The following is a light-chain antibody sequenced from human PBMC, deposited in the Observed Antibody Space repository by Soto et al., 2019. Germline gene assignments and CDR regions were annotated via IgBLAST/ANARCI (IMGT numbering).Light chain of an antibody. J-gene: IGKJ3*01. CDR2: GAS. CDR3: QQYGSSPPIT. V-gene: IGKV3-20*01. Sequence: EMVLTQSPGTLSLSPGERATLSCRAIQTISSSYFAWYQQKPGQAPRLLISGASSRATGIPDRFSGSGSGTDFTLTISRLEPEDFAVYFCQQYGSSPPITFGPGTKVDIK. CDR1: QTISSSY.